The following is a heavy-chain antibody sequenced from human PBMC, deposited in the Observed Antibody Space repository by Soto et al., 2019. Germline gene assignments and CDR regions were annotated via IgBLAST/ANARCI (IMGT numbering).Heavy chain of an antibody. V-gene: IGHV3-30*18. D-gene: IGHD3-3*01. Sequence: GGSLRLSCAASGFTFSSYGMHWVRQAPGKGLEWVAVISYDGSNKYYADSVKGRFTISRDNSKNTLYLQMNSLRAEDTAVYYCAKDYDFWSGYPDYYYMDVWGKGTTVTVSS. J-gene: IGHJ6*03. CDR1: GFTFSSYG. CDR3: AKDYDFWSGYPDYYYMDV. CDR2: ISYDGSNK.